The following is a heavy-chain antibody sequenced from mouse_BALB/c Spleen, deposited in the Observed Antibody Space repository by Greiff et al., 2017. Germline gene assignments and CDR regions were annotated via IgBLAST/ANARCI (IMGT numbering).Heavy chain of an antibody. D-gene: IGHD2-10*02. J-gene: IGHJ2*01. V-gene: IGHV1S81*02. CDR2: INPSNGRT. CDR1: GYTFTRYW. Sequence: QVQLQQPGAELVKPGASVKLSCKASGYTFTRYWMHWVKQRPGQGLEWIGEINPSNGRTNYNEKFKSKATLTVDKSSSTAYMQLSSLTSEDSAVYYCARSPRRYFDYWGQGTTLTVSS. CDR3: ARSPRRYFDY.